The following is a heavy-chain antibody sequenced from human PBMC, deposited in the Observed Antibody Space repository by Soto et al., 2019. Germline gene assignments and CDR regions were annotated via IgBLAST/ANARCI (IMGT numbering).Heavy chain of an antibody. CDR3: ARHAGPLKRRYSLPGFYYGMDV. D-gene: IGHD5-18*01. CDR1: GGSLSSSSYY. CDR2: IYYSGST. V-gene: IGHV4-39*01. Sequence: PSETLSLTCTVSGGSLSSSSYYWGWIRQPPGKGLEWIGSIYYSGSTYYNPSLKSRVTRTVDTSKTQFSLKLSSVTAAETAVYYCARHAGPLKRRYSLPGFYYGMDVWGQGTTVTVSS. J-gene: IGHJ6*02.